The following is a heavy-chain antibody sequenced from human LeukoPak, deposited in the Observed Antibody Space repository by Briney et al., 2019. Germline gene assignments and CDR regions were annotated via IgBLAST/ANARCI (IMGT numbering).Heavy chain of an antibody. CDR3: ARDGDSYYLDD. D-gene: IGHD7-27*01. CDR1: GFTFSRHA. J-gene: IGHJ4*02. V-gene: IGHV3-33*08. Sequence: GGSLRLSCAASGFTFSRHAMHWVRQAPGKGLEWVALIWYDGSKEYYADSVKGRFTFSRDNSKSTLYLQMNSLRAEDTAVYYCARDGDSYYLDDWGQGTLVTASS. CDR2: IWYDGSKE.